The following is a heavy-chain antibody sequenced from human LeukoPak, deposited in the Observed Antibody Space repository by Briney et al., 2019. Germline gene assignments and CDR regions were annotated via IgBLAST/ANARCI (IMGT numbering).Heavy chain of an antibody. CDR1: GFTFSSYG. J-gene: IGHJ4*02. Sequence: GGSLRLSCAASGFTFSSYGMHWVRQAPGKGLEWVAVILYDGSNKYYADSVKGRFTISRDNSKNTLYLQMNSLRAEDTAVYYCATPLTPAGTAFDYWGQGTLVTVSS. V-gene: IGHV3-30*19. D-gene: IGHD6-19*01. CDR2: ILYDGSNK. CDR3: ATPLTPAGTAFDY.